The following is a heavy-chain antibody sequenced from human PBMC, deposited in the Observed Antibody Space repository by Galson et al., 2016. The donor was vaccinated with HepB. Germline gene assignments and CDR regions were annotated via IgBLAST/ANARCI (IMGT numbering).Heavy chain of an antibody. V-gene: IGHV3-23*01. J-gene: IGHJ4*02. CDR1: GFTFTTHT. D-gene: IGHD6-19*01. Sequence: SLRLSCAASGFTFTTHTMNWVRQAPGKGLEWVSGISGTGQTTYLADYVKGRFTVSRDNSKNTVSLHMNSPRAEDTAIYYCEKSNSTGWYKVFDSWGQGNLVTVSS. CDR3: EKSNSTGWYKVFDS. CDR2: ISGTGQTT.